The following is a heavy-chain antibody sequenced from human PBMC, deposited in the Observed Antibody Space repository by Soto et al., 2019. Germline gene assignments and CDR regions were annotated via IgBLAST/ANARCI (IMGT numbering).Heavy chain of an antibody. CDR3: ARGPPYDR. V-gene: IGHV5-51*01. Sequence: PGESRKIACKASGYNFTDYCIDWVRQMPGKGLEWMSTIYPYGSETRYSPSFQGQVTISADNSIRTAYLQLSSLKASDSAMYYCARGPPYDRWGQRTRV. J-gene: IGHJ5*02. CDR2: IYPYGSET. CDR1: GYNFTDYC.